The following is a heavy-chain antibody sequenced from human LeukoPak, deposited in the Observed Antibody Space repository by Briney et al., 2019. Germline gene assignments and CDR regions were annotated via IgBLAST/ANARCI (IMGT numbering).Heavy chain of an antibody. CDR3: ALLAGASDFDY. CDR2: ISSGAITM. Sequence: GGSLRLSCAASGFTFSDYYMSWVRQAPGKGLEWIAYISSGAITMYYADSVKGRFTISRDDAKNSLFLQMNSLRAEDTAVYYCALLAGASDFDYWGQGALVTVSS. D-gene: IGHD6-25*01. CDR1: GFTFSDYY. V-gene: IGHV3-11*04. J-gene: IGHJ4*02.